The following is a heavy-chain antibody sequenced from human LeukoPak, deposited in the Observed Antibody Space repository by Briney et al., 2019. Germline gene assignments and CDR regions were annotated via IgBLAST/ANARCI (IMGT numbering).Heavy chain of an antibody. CDR1: GDSISSSTYY. CDR3: AGGGTTVDYYYYYMDV. J-gene: IGHJ6*03. Sequence: SETLSLTCTVSGDSISSSTYYWGWIRQPPGKGLEWSGSIYYSGSTYYNPSLKSRVTRSVDTSKNQFSLKLSSVTAADTAVYYCAGGGTTVDYYYYYMDVWGKGTTVTVSS. CDR2: IYYSGST. D-gene: IGHD4-23*01. V-gene: IGHV4-39*07.